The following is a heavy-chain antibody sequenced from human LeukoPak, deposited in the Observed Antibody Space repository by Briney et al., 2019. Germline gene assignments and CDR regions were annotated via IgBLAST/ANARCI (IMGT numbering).Heavy chain of an antibody. CDR1: GFTFSSYG. CDR2: IKSKTEGGTI. Sequence: PGGSLRLSCAASGFTFSSYGMSWARQAPGKGLEWVGRIKSKTEGGTIEYAAPVEGRFSISRDDSKNTLYLQMNSLKTEDTAVYYCTTESQYTYGYGYYHYYMDVWGKGTTVTVSS. J-gene: IGHJ6*03. CDR3: TTESQYTYGYGYYHYYMDV. D-gene: IGHD5-18*01. V-gene: IGHV3-15*01.